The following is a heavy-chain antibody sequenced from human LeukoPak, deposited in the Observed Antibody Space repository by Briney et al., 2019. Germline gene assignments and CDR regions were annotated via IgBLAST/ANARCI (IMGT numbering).Heavy chain of an antibody. D-gene: IGHD3-9*01. V-gene: IGHV4-38-2*02. CDR3: ARGQYYDILTGSRGDNWFDP. CDR2: FYHSGTT. CDR1: GYSISSGYY. Sequence: SSETLSLTCTVSGYSISSGYYWGWIRQPPGQGLEWIGSFYHSGTTYYNPSLKSRVTILVDTSKNQFSLKLSSVTAADTAVYYCARGQYYDILTGSRGDNWFDPWGQGTLVTVSS. J-gene: IGHJ5*02.